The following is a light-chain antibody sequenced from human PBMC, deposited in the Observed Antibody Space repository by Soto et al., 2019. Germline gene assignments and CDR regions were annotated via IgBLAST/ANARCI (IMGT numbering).Light chain of an antibody. V-gene: IGLV2-11*01. CDR3: CSYAGRYSPYV. CDR1: SSDFGGYKS. J-gene: IGLJ1*01. Sequence: QSVLTQPRSVSGSPGQSVTISCAGTSSDFGGYKSVSWYQQHPGKAPKLIIYDVTKRPSGVPDRFSGSKSGNTASLTISGLQAEDEADYYCCSYAGRYSPYVFGTGTKVTV. CDR2: DVT.